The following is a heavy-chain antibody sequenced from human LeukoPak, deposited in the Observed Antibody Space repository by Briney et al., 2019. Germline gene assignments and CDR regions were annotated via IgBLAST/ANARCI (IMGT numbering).Heavy chain of an antibody. CDR3: ATAPYSNYPYYFDY. CDR1: GFTFSSYA. CDR2: ISGSGGST. Sequence: GRSLRLSCAASGFTFSSYAMSWVRQAPGKGLEWVSAISGSGGSTYYADSVKGRSTISRDNSKNTLYLQMNSLRAEDTAVYYCATAPYSNYPYYFDYWGQGTLVTVSS. D-gene: IGHD4-11*01. J-gene: IGHJ4*02. V-gene: IGHV3-23*01.